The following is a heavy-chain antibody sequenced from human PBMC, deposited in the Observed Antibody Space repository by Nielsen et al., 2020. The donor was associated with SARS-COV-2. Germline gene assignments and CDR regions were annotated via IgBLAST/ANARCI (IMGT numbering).Heavy chain of an antibody. CDR1: GFTFSSYA. Sequence: GVLKISCAASGFTFSSYAMSWVRQAPGKGLEWVSAISGSGGSTYYADSVKGRFTISRDNAINTLYLQMNSLRAEDTAVYYCAKGDGDSWSPFLYLDNWGQGTLVTASS. CDR3: AKGDGDSWSPFLYLDN. D-gene: IGHD6-13*01. V-gene: IGHV3-23*01. J-gene: IGHJ4*02. CDR2: ISGSGGST.